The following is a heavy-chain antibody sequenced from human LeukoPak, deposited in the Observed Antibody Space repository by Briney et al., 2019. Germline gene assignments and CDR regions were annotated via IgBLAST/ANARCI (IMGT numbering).Heavy chain of an antibody. CDR3: ASPYSSSFRFYDY. CDR1: GYSFTGYW. Sequence: GESLKISCKGSGYSFTGYWIGWVGKMPGKGLEWMWIIYPGDSDTTYTPSFQGQVTMSAAKSINTAYLQWSSLQASDTAMYYCASPYSSSFRFYDYWGQGTLVTVSS. D-gene: IGHD6-13*01. CDR2: IYPGDSDT. V-gene: IGHV5-51*01. J-gene: IGHJ4*02.